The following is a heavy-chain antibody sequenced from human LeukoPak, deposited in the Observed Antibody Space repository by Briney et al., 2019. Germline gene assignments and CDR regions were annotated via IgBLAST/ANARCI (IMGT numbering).Heavy chain of an antibody. CDR1: GFTVSSHY. V-gene: IGHV3-53*01. Sequence: GGSLRLSCAASGFTVSSHYMTWVRQAPGKGLEWVSVIYSGGDTHYADSVKGRFTISRDNSKNTLYLQMNSLRAEDTAVYYCASGDADDYVWGSYRPLGYWGQGTLVTVSS. D-gene: IGHD3-16*02. CDR2: IYSGGDT. CDR3: ASGDADDYVWGSYRPLGY. J-gene: IGHJ4*02.